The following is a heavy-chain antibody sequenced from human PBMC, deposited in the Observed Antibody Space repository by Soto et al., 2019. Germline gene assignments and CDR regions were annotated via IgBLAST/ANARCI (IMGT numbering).Heavy chain of an antibody. CDR1: GFTFSDYY. D-gene: IGHD2-2*01. J-gene: IGHJ2*01. V-gene: IGHV3-11*06. CDR2: ISSSSSYT. CDR3: ARRLWDIVVVPAAYDFYWYFDL. Sequence: QVQLVESGGGLVKPGGSLRLSCAASGFTFSDYYMSWIRQAPGKGLEWVSYISSSSSYTNYADSVKGRFTISRDNAKNSLYLQMNSLRAEYTAVYYFARRLWDIVVVPAAYDFYWYFDLWGRGTLVTVSS.